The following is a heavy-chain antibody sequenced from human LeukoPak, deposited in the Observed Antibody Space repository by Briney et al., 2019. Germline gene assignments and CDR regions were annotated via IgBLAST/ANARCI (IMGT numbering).Heavy chain of an antibody. V-gene: IGHV3-23*01. Sequence: PGGSLRLSCAASGFTFSSCAMSWVRQAPGKGLEWLSAISGSGGSTYYADSVKGRFTISRDNSKNTLYLQMNSLRAEDTAVYYCARDYSPNRYSSSWCDYWGQGTLVTVSS. D-gene: IGHD6-13*01. CDR3: ARDYSPNRYSSSWCDY. CDR1: GFTFSSCA. J-gene: IGHJ4*02. CDR2: ISGSGGST.